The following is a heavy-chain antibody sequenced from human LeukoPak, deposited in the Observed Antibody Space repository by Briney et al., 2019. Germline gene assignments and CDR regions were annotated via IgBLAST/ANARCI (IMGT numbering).Heavy chain of an antibody. V-gene: IGHV1-2*02. CDR3: AREGYDILTGYYNV. Sequence: ASVKVSCKASGYTFTGYYMHWVRQAPGQGLEWMGWINPNSGGTNYAQQFQGRVTMTRGPSISTAYMELSRLRSDDTAVYYCAREGYDILTGYYNVWGQGTLVTVSS. CDR2: INPNSGGT. CDR1: GYTFTGYY. D-gene: IGHD3-9*01. J-gene: IGHJ4*02.